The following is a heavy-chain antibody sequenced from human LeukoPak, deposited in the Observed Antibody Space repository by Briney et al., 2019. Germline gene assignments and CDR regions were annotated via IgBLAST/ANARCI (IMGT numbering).Heavy chain of an antibody. V-gene: IGHV4-59*01. CDR1: GGSISNYY. CDR2: FSNSGST. J-gene: IGHJ4*02. CDR3: ARGYYNILTGYHVDY. D-gene: IGHD3-9*01. Sequence: SETLSLTCTVSGGSISNYYWSWIRQPPGKGLEWIGYFSNSGSTDYNPSLKSRVTISVDTSKNQFSLKLSSVTAADTAVYYCARGYYNILTGYHVDYWDQGTLVTVSS.